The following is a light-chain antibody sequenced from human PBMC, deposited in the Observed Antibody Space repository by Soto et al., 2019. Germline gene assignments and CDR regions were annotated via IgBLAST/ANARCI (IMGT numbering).Light chain of an antibody. CDR2: EVN. V-gene: IGLV2-14*01. J-gene: IGLJ1*01. Sequence: QSALTQPASVSGSPGQSITISCTGTSSDIGGYKYVSWYQQYPGKAPKLMIYEVNYRPSGVSNRFSGSKFGNTASLTISGLQAEDEADYYCSSYRSGSTKIFGSGTKVTVL. CDR3: SSYRSGSTKI. CDR1: SSDIGGYKY.